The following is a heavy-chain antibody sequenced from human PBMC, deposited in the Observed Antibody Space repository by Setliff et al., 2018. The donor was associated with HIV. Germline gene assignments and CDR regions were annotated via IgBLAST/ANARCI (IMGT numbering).Heavy chain of an antibody. CDR3: TRAYGSERLNWFDP. D-gene: IGHD3-10*01. J-gene: IGHJ5*02. CDR2: IYYSGNT. CDR1: GGSISSGGYY. V-gene: IGHV4-61*08. Sequence: SETLSLTCTVSGGSISSGGYYWSWIRQHPGKGLEWIGYIYYSGNTNYNPSLKSRVTISVDTSKNQFSLKVRSVTAADTAFYYCTRAYGSERLNWFDPWGQGTLVTVSS.